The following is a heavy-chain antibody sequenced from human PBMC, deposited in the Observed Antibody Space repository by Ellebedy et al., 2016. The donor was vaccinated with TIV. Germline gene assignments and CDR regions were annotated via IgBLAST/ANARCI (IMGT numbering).Heavy chain of an antibody. CDR1: GFTFGNYW. CDR2: ISGSGGST. Sequence: GGSLRLSCVASGFTFGNYWMDWVRQAPGKGLEWVSAISGSGGSTYYADSVKGRFTISRDNSKNTLYLQMNSLRAEDTAVYYCARDLGHSGYDLLDPWGQGTLVTVSA. V-gene: IGHV3-23*01. D-gene: IGHD5-12*01. CDR3: ARDLGHSGYDLLDP. J-gene: IGHJ5*02.